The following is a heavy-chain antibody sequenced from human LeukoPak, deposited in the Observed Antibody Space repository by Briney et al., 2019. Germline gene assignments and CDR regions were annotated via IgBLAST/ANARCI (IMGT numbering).Heavy chain of an antibody. V-gene: IGHV3-30*18. CDR1: LVTPSSYG. D-gene: IGHD6-19*01. J-gene: IGHJ5*01. CDR3: AKEPRSMFGSGWSDW. Sequence: RRSLRLSSAPPLVTPSSYGMHTVPQTPHRGLDWVAVISYYGINKDYAETVKGRFTISRDNTTNTLILKRHSLKAKGTAVYYWAKEPRSMFGSGWSDWWGQGTLVTVSS. CDR2: ISYYGINK.